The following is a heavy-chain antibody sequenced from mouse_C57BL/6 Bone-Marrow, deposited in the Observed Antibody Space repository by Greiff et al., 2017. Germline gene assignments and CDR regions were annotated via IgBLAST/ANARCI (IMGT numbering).Heavy chain of an antibody. V-gene: IGHV1-62-2*01. Sequence: QVQLQQSGAELVKPGASVKLSCKASGYIFTEYTIHWVKQRSGQGLEWIGWFYPGSGSIKYNERFKDKATLTADKSSNTVYMELSRLTSEDSAVYFCVRDERCNDYAGDFDNWGQGTTLTVSP. J-gene: IGHJ2*01. CDR3: VRDERCNDYAGDFDN. CDR2: FYPGSGSI. CDR1: GYIFTEYT. D-gene: IGHD2-4*01.